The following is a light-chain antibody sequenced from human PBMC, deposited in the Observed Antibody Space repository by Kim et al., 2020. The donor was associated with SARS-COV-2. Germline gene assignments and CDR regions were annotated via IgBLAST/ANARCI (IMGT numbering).Light chain of an antibody. Sequence: PGKTARITCGGNKIGSKSVHWYQQKPGQAPVLVIYYDSDRPSGIPERFSGSNSGNTATLTISRVEAGDEADYYCQVWDSSSDHRVVFGGGTKVTVL. CDR1: KIGSKS. CDR3: QVWDSSSDHRVV. CDR2: YDS. J-gene: IGLJ2*01. V-gene: IGLV3-21*04.